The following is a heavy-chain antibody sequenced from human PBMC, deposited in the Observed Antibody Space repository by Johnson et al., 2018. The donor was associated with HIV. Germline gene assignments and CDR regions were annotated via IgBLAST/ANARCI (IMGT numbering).Heavy chain of an antibody. J-gene: IGHJ3*02. CDR3: AREDVEMATMGDAFYI. Sequence: QVQLVESGGGVVQPGRSLRLSCAASGFTFSSYGMHWVRQAPGKGLEWVACISYDGSNKYYADSVKGRFTISRDNSMNTMYLQRNSLRAEDTAVYYCAREDVEMATMGDAFYIWGQVTMVTVSS. V-gene: IGHV3-30*19. D-gene: IGHD5-24*01. CDR2: ISYDGSNK. CDR1: GFTFSSYG.